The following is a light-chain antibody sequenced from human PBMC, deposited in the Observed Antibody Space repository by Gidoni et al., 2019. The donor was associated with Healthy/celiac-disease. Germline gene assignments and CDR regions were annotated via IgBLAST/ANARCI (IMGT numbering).Light chain of an antibody. Sequence: QSALPQLRSVSGSPGQSATISCTGTRSDVGSYHYVSWYQQHPGKAPKLMIYDVSKRPSGVPDRFSGSKSGNTASLTISGLHAEDEADYYCCSYAGSYTYVFGTGTKVTVL. V-gene: IGLV2-11*01. CDR2: DVS. J-gene: IGLJ1*01. CDR1: RSDVGSYHY. CDR3: CSYAGSYTYV.